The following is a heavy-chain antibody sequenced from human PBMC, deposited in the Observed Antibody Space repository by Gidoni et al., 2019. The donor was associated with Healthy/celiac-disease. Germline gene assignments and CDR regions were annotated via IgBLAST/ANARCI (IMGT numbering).Heavy chain of an antibody. J-gene: IGHJ4*02. CDR3: ARRIVGARGGIDY. V-gene: IGHV4-39*01. D-gene: IGHD1-26*01. CDR2: IYYSGST. Sequence: QLQLQESGPGLVKPSETLSLTCTVSGGSLSSSSYYWGWIRQPPGKGLEWIGSIYYSGSTYYNPSLKSRVTISVDTSKNQFSLKLSSVTAADTAVYYCARRIVGARGGIDYWGQGTLVTVSS. CDR1: GGSLSSSSYY.